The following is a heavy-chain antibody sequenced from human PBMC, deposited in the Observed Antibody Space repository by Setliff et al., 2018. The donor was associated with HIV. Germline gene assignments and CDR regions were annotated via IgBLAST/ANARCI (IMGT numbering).Heavy chain of an antibody. CDR3: ARRKLSKGGAFDY. J-gene: IGHJ4*02. D-gene: IGHD1-1*01. CDR1: GDSIDGFY. V-gene: IGHV4-4*09. Sequence: LSLTCTVSGDSIDGFYWSWIRQPPGQGLEWIGYIFSNVTTNYSPSLKSRVTMSIDRSKSQFLLNLTSVNASDTAIYYCARRKLSKGGAFDYWGQGALVTVSS. CDR2: IFSNVTT.